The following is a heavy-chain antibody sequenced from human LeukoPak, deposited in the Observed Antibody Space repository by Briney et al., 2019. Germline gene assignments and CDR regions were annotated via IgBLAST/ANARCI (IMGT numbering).Heavy chain of an antibody. Sequence: PGGSLRLSCAASGFTFSSYGMNWVRQAPGKGLEWVSSISSSSSYIYYADSVKGRFTISRDNAKNSLYLQMNSLRAEDTAVYYCARHFDRPGSYSRRFDPWGQGTLVTVSS. CDR3: ARHFDRPGSYSRRFDP. CDR2: ISSSSSYI. J-gene: IGHJ5*02. CDR1: GFTFSSYG. V-gene: IGHV3-21*01. D-gene: IGHD3-10*01.